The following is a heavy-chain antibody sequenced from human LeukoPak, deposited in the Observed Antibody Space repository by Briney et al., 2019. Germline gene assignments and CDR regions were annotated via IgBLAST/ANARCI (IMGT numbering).Heavy chain of an antibody. Sequence: GGSLRLSCGASEFTFSNYAMSWVRQAPGKGLEWVSGICGHGISIYYADSVKGRFTISRDNSKNTLYLQMNSLRAEDTAVYYCAKGLGSSWYKRNFDYWGQGTLVTVSS. J-gene: IGHJ4*02. CDR2: ICGHGISI. CDR3: AKGLGSSWYKRNFDY. V-gene: IGHV3-23*01. D-gene: IGHD6-13*01. CDR1: EFTFSNYA.